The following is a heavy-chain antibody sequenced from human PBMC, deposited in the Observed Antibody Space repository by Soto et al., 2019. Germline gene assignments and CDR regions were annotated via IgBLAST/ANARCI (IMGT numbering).Heavy chain of an antibody. D-gene: IGHD2-2*01. V-gene: IGHV3-48*01. CDR1: GFIFNSYS. J-gene: IGHJ4*02. CDR2: INSGSTSV. Sequence: EVQLVESGGGLVQPGGSLRLSCVASGFIFNSYSMNWVRQAPGKGLEWISYINSGSTSVFYAASVKGRFSISRDNAKNSLYLQMNSLRAEDTAVYYCASRASPAAYWGQGTRVTVSS. CDR3: ASRASPAAY.